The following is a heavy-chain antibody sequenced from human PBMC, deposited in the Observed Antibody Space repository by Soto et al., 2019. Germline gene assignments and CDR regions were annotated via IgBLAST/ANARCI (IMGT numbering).Heavy chain of an antibody. CDR3: ARRAETNGWSSFGADKYYFDV. Sequence: ASVKVSCKASGGTFSSYAISWVRQAPGQGLEWMGGIIPIYGTANYAQKFQVRVTITADESTSTAYLELSSLRSEDTAVYYCARRAETNGWSSFGADKYYFDVWGHGTLVTDSS. CDR2: IIPIYGTA. D-gene: IGHD3-3*02. V-gene: IGHV1-69*13. J-gene: IGHJ4*01. CDR1: GGTFSSYA.